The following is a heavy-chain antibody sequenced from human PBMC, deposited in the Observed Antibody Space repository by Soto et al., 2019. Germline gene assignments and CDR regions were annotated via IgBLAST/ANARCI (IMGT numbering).Heavy chain of an antibody. Sequence: QVQLQQWGAGLLKPSETLSLTCAVYGGSFSGYYWSWIRQPPGKGLQWIGEINHSGSTHYNPSLKSRVTISVDTSKNQFSLKLSSVTAADTAVYYCARGVYDTIFGVVSLDYWGQGTLSPSPQ. CDR2: INHSGST. J-gene: IGHJ4*02. D-gene: IGHD3-3*01. CDR1: GGSFSGYY. V-gene: IGHV4-34*01. CDR3: ARGVYDTIFGVVSLDY.